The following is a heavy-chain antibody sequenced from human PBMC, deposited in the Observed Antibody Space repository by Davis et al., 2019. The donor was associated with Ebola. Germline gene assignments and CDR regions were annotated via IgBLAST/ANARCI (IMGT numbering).Heavy chain of an antibody. V-gene: IGHV1-69*06. J-gene: IGHJ4*02. CDR1: GGTFSSYA. D-gene: IGHD1-26*01. CDR3: ARARWELLGGGIDY. CDR2: IIPIFGTA. Sequence: SVTVSCKASGGTFSSYAISWVRQAPGQGLEWMGGIIPIFGTANYAQKFQGRVTITADKSTSTAYMELSSLRSEDTAVYYCARARWELLGGGIDYWGQGTLVTVSS.